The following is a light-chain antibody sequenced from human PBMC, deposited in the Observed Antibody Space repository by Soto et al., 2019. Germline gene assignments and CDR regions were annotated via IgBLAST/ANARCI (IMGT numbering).Light chain of an antibody. CDR3: QQYENLPT. Sequence: DIMMNQSPSSLSASIGDRVTISCRTSQTVSTYLNWYQHKPGRGPKLLIYAASSSQSGVPSRFSGTGSGTDFTFTISRLQPEDIATYYCQQYENLPTFGQGTRLEIK. J-gene: IGKJ5*01. CDR2: AAS. V-gene: IGKV1-33*01. CDR1: QTVSTY.